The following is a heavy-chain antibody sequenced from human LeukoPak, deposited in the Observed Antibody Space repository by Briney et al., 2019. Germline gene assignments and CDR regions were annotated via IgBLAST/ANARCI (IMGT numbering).Heavy chain of an antibody. V-gene: IGHV1-3*01. CDR3: ATARYTLGYCSGGSCYRAFDI. CDR1: GYTFTSYA. D-gene: IGHD2-15*01. Sequence: AASVKVSCKASGYTFTSYAMHWVRQAPGQRLEWMGWINAGNGNTKYSQKFQGRVTITRDTSASTAYMELSSLRSADTAVYYCATARYTLGYCSGGSCYRAFDIWGQGTMVTVSS. J-gene: IGHJ3*02. CDR2: INAGNGNT.